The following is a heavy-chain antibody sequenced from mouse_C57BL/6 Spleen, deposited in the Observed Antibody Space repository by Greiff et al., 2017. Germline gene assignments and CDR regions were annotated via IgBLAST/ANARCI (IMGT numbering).Heavy chain of an antibody. D-gene: IGHD1-1*01. J-gene: IGHJ3*01. CDR2: ISSGSSTI. Sequence: EVHLVESGGGLVKPGGSLKLSCAASGFTFSDYGMHWVRQAPEKGLEWVAYISSGSSTIYYADTVKGRFTITIENAKNTLFLQMTSLRSEDTAMYYCARLYGSSPAWFAYWGQGTLVTVSA. CDR3: ARLYGSSPAWFAY. V-gene: IGHV5-17*01. CDR1: GFTFSDYG.